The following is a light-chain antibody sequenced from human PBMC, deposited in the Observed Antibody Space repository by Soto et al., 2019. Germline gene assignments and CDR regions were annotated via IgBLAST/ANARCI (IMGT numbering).Light chain of an antibody. J-gene: IGKJ1*01. CDR3: QQYGSSGT. V-gene: IGKV3-20*01. CDR2: GAS. CDR1: QSVSNNY. Sequence: EIVLTQSPGTLSLSPGERATLSCRASQSVSNNYLAWYQQKPGQAPRLLIYGASNRATGITDRFSGSGSGTDFTLTISRLEPEDFAVYYCQQYGSSGTFGQGTKGEIK.